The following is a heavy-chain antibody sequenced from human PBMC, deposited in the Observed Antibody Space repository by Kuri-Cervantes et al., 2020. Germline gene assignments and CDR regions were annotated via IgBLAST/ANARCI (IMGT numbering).Heavy chain of an antibody. J-gene: IGHJ4*02. CDR1: GYSFTNYW. Sequence: GESLKISCQGSGYSFTNYWIGWVRQMPGKGLEWMGIIYVGDSDTRYSPSFQGQVTISADKSISTAYLQWSSLKASDTAIYYCARRAAVAEFVDYWGQGTLVTVSS. CDR3: ARRAAVAEFVDY. D-gene: IGHD6-19*01. CDR2: IYVGDSDT. V-gene: IGHV5-51*01.